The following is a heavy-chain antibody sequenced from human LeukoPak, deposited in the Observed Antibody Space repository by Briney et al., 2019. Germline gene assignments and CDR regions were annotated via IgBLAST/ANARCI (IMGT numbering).Heavy chain of an antibody. D-gene: IGHD6-19*01. J-gene: IGHJ4*02. CDR2: INHSGST. V-gene: IGHV4-34*01. CDR3: AREVPVAGNFDY. CDR1: GGSFSGYY. Sequence: SETLSLTCAVYGGSFSGYYWSWIRQPPGKGLEWIGEINHSGSTNYNPSLKSRVTISVDTSMNQFSLKLSFVTTADTAVYYCAREVPVAGNFDYWGQGTLVTVSS.